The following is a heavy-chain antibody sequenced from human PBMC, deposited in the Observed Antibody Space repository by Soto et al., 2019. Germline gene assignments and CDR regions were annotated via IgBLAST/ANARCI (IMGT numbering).Heavy chain of an antibody. J-gene: IGHJ6*02. CDR2: IIPIFGTA. V-gene: IGHV1-69*06. CDR3: ARDKIYYYGMDV. Sequence: SVKVSCKASGGTFSSYAISWVRQAPGQGLEWMGGIIPIFGTANYAQKFQGRVTITADKSTSTAYMELSSLRSEDTAVYYCARDKIYYYGMDVWGQGTTVTVSS. CDR1: GGTFSSYA.